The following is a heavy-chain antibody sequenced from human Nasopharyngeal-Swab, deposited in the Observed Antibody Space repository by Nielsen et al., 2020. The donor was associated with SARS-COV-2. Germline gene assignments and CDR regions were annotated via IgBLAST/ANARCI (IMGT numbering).Heavy chain of an antibody. CDR3: ARGET. J-gene: IGHJ3*01. V-gene: IGHV3-23*01. CDR1: GFTFSGYA. D-gene: IGHD2-21*01. CDR2: VSGSGRTT. Sequence: GESLKISCAASGFTFSGYAMSWVRQAPGKGLEWVSAVSGSGRTTYYADSVKGRFTISRDNSKNTLYLQMNNLRAEDTAVFYCARGETWGQGTMVTVSS.